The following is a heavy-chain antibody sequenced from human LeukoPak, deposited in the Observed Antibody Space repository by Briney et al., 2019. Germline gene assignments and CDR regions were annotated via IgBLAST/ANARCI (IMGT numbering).Heavy chain of an antibody. CDR3: TRISRSSTGDY. CDR1: GIPFNSFW. Sequence: GGSLRLSCIASGIPFNSFWMNWVRQTPEKGLEWVANIKPDGSETCYVDSVKGRFTISRDNARKSLYLQMNSLRAEDTAVYYCTRISRSSTGDYWGQGILVTVSS. J-gene: IGHJ4*02. V-gene: IGHV3-7*03. D-gene: IGHD2-8*02. CDR2: IKPDGSET.